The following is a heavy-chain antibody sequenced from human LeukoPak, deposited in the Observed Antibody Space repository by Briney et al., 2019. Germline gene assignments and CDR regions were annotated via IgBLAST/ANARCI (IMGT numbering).Heavy chain of an antibody. CDR1: GYTFTSYA. CDR2: INTNTGNP. CDR3: ARDQCFRERYSYGSLCY. V-gene: IGHV7-4-1*02. Sequence: GASVKVSCKASGYTFTSYAMNWVRQAPGQGLEWMGWINTNTGNPTYAQGFTGRFVFSLDTSVSTAYLQISSLKAEDTAVYYCARDQCFRERYSYGSLCYWGQGTLVTVSS. J-gene: IGHJ4*02. D-gene: IGHD5-18*01.